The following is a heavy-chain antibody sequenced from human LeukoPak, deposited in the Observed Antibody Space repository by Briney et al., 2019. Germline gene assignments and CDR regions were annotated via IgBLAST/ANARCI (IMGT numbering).Heavy chain of an antibody. CDR3: ARVDYGDAFDI. Sequence: SETLSLTCTVSGGSISSYYWSWTRQPPGKGLEWIGYIYYSGSTNYNPSLKSRVTISVDTSKNQFSLKLSSVTAADTAVYYCARVDYGDAFDIWGQGTMVTVSS. CDR1: GGSISSYY. V-gene: IGHV4-59*01. J-gene: IGHJ3*02. CDR2: IYYSGST. D-gene: IGHD4-17*01.